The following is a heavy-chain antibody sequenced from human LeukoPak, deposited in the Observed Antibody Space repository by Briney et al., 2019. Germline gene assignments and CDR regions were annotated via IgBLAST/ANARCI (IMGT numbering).Heavy chain of an antibody. Sequence: SETLSLTRTVSGGSISSYYWSWLRQPPGKGLEWIGYIYYSGSTNYNPSLKSRVTISVDTSKHQFSLKLSSVTAADTGVYYCARNLMATIVDYWGQGTLVTVSS. V-gene: IGHV4-59*01. J-gene: IGHJ4*02. CDR1: GGSISSYY. CDR3: ARNLMATIVDY. CDR2: IYYSGST. D-gene: IGHD5-24*01.